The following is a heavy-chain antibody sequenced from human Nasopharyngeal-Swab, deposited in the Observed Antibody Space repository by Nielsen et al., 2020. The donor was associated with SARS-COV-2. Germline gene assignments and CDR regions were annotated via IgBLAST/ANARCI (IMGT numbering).Heavy chain of an antibody. V-gene: IGHV3-23*01. CDR3: AKYYGDYPYYYYYMDV. CDR2: ISGSGGST. J-gene: IGHJ6*03. Sequence: GESLKISCAASGFTFSSYAMSWVRQAPGKGLEWVSAISGSGGSTYYADFVKGRFTISRDNSKNTLYLQMNSLRAEDTAVYYCAKYYGDYPYYYYYMDVWGKGTTVTVSS. CDR1: GFTFSSYA. D-gene: IGHD4-17*01.